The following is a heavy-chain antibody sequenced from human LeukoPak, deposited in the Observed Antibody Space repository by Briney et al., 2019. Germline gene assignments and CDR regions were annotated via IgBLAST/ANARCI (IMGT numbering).Heavy chain of an antibody. J-gene: IGHJ4*02. V-gene: IGHV3-21*01. Sequence: MPGGSLRLSCAASGFTFSTYSMNWVRQAPGKGLEWVSSISSSSSYIYYADSVKGRFTISRDNAKNSLYLQMNSLRAEDTAVYYCAKRGSLGYCSDGSCYGLFDYWGQGTLVTVSS. D-gene: IGHD2-15*01. CDR3: AKRGSLGYCSDGSCYGLFDY. CDR1: GFTFSTYS. CDR2: ISSSSSYI.